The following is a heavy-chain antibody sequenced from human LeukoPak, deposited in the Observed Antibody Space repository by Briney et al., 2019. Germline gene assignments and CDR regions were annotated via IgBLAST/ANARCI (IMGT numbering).Heavy chain of an antibody. V-gene: IGHV4-34*01. CDR2: INHSGRT. Sequence: PSETLSLSCAVYGGSFSGYYWSWIRQPAGKGLEWIGEINHSGRTNYNTPVKSRFPIPVKKSKNQFSLRLSSVTAADTAVYYCARSGRKTRGYSGYDLGCSGGSCSPPRGVYGMDVWGKGTTVTVSS. J-gene: IGHJ6*04. CDR1: GGSFSGYY. D-gene: IGHD5-12*01. CDR3: ARSGRKTRGYSGYDLGCSGGSCSPPRGVYGMDV.